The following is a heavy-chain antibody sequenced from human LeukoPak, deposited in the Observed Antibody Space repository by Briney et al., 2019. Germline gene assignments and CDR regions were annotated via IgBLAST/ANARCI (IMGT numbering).Heavy chain of an antibody. Sequence: SETLSLTCTVSGGSISSYYWSWIRQPAGKGLEWIGRIYTSGSTNYSPSLKSRVTMSVDTSKNQFSLKLSSVTAADTAVYYCARDEYYYGNPTEGYYFDYWGQGTLVTVSS. CDR2: IYTSGST. CDR1: GGSISSYY. J-gene: IGHJ4*02. V-gene: IGHV4-4*07. CDR3: ARDEYYYGNPTEGYYFDY. D-gene: IGHD3-10*01.